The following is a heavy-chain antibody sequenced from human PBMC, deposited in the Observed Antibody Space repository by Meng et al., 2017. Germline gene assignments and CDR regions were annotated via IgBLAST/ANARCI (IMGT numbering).Heavy chain of an antibody. CDR3: ARRGIAARPFYY. D-gene: IGHD6-6*01. V-gene: IGHV4-34*01. CDR1: GGSFSGYS. J-gene: IGHJ4*02. Sequence: VQRRQCGRGILKPSGTLPRPCAFYGGSFSGYSRGWICQPPGKGLEWIGEINHSGSTNYNPSLKSRVTISVDTSKNQFSLKLSSVTAADTAVYYCARRGIAARPFYYWGQGTLVTVSS. CDR2: INHSGST.